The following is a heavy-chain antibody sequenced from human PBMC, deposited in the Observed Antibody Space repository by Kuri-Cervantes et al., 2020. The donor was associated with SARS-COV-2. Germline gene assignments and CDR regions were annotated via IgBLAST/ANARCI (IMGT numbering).Heavy chain of an antibody. CDR1: GFIFSDYY. Sequence: GESLKISCTASGFIFSDYYMTWIRQAPGKVLEWVSNIGLSGTTKYYADSVKGRLTVSRDNSKNTVYLQMNNLRAEDTAVYYCARDAGEHLVQFFMDVWGQGTAVTVSS. V-gene: IGHV3-11*04. CDR3: ARDAGEHLVQFFMDV. CDR2: IGLSGTTK. D-gene: IGHD6-6*01. J-gene: IGHJ6*02.